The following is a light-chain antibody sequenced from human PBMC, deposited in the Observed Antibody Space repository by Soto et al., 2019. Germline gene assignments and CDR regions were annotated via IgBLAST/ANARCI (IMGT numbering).Light chain of an antibody. CDR3: QKYNSAPYT. J-gene: IGKJ3*01. Sequence: DTQMTQSPSSLSASIGDRVTITYRASQGIRNSVAWYQQKPGKVPNLLIYAASTLQSGVPSRFSGSGSETDVTLTISSLQPEDVATYYCQKYNSAPYTFGPGTKVDIK. V-gene: IGKV1-27*01. CDR2: AAS. CDR1: QGIRNS.